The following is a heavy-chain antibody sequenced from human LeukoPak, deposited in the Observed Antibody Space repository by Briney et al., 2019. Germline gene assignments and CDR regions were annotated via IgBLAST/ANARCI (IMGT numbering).Heavy chain of an antibody. CDR3: ARAYGDSYYFDY. CDR2: IYHGGST. J-gene: IGHJ4*02. D-gene: IGHD4-17*01. Sequence: SGTLSLTCAVSGGSISSSNWWSWVRQPPGKGLEWIGEIYHGGSTNFNPSLKSRVTILVDKSKNQFSLKMTSVTAADTAVYYCARAYGDSYYFDYWGQGTLVTVSS. CDR1: GGSISSSNW. V-gene: IGHV4-4*02.